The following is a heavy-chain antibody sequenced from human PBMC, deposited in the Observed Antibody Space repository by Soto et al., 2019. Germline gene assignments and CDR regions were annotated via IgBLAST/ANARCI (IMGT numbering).Heavy chain of an antibody. D-gene: IGHD3-10*01. CDR3: ARGYYGSGSQQFDY. J-gene: IGHJ4*02. Sequence: QVQLVQSGAEVKKPGSSVKVSCKASGGTFSSYTISWVRQAPGQGLEWMGRIIPILGIANYAQKIQGRVTITADKSTSTAYMELSSLRSEDTAVYYCARGYYGSGSQQFDYWGQGTLVTVSS. CDR1: GGTFSSYT. CDR2: IIPILGIA. V-gene: IGHV1-69*02.